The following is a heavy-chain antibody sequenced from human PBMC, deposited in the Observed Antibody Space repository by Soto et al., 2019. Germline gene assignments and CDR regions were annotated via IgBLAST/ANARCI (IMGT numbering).Heavy chain of an antibody. D-gene: IGHD1-1*01. CDR2: INADNGNT. V-gene: IGHV1-3*01. J-gene: IGHJ6*02. CDR3: AREVFINWKDI. CDR1: GYTFSSYS. Sequence: ASVKVSCKASGYTFSSYSLHWVRQAPGQGREWMGWINADNGNTRYSQKFQGRVTFTRDTSASTAYMEVSSLRSEDTAVYYCAREVFINWKDIWGPATTVTVSS.